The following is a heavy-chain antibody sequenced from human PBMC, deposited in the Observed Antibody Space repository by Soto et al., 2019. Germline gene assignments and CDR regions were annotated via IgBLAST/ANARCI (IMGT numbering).Heavy chain of an antibody. Sequence: GGSLRLSCAASGFTFSNYLMHGLRQAPGKGLEWVAVIWYDGSNKYYADSVKGRFTISRDNSKNTLYLQMNSLSAEDTAVDYCARVSGYCISNSFGGPAFVPWGHGTLFT. CDR1: GFTFSNYL. CDR2: IWYDGSNK. D-gene: IGHD2-2*01. J-gene: IGHJ3*01. CDR3: ARVSGYCISNSFGGPAFVP. V-gene: IGHV3-33*01.